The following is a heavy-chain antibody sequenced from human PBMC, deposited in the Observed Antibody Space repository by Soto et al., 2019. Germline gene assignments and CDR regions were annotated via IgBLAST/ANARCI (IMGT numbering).Heavy chain of an antibody. CDR1: GLNIVDPA. V-gene: IGHV3-9*01. J-gene: IGHJ6*02. CDR3: ALYVGYCSDTSCGVGRMDA. Sequence: RHPYTVSGLNIVDPAMHWVSQKKGKGLDWVSGSSWNSGSIGYADSVKGRFPTSRDNAKNSLYLQMNSLRAEDTALYYCALYVGYCSDTSCGVGRMDACGQGSTF. CDR2: SSWNSGSI. D-gene: IGHD2-2*01.